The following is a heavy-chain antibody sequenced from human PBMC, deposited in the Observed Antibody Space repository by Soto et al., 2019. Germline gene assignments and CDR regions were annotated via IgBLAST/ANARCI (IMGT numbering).Heavy chain of an antibody. Sequence: ASVKVSCKASGYTFTSYAMHWVRQAPGQRLEWMGWINAGNGNTKYSQKFQGRVTITRDTSASTAYMELSSLRSEDTAVYYCARSWYDYVWGSYPNWFDPWGQGTLVPVSS. CDR3: ARSWYDYVWGSYPNWFDP. V-gene: IGHV1-3*01. CDR2: INAGNGNT. CDR1: GYTFTSYA. D-gene: IGHD3-16*02. J-gene: IGHJ5*02.